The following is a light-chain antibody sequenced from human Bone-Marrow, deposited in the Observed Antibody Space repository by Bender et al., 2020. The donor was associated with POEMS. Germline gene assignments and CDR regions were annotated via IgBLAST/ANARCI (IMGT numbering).Light chain of an antibody. J-gene: IGLJ3*02. CDR2: EDT. Sequence: NFTLTQPHSLSASPGKTITISCTRSSGGIDGNSVHWYQQRPGSAPTTVIYEDTRRPSGVPDRFSASIDTSSNSASLTISGLKTEDEADYYCQSYHRNHGVFGGGTKLTVL. V-gene: IGLV6-57*04. CDR1: SGGIDGNS. CDR3: QSYHRNHGV.